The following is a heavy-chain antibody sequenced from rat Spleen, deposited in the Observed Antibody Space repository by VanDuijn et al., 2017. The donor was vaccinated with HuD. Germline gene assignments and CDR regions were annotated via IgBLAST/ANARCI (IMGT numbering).Heavy chain of an antibody. V-gene: IGHV3-1*01. J-gene: IGHJ3*01. CDR1: GYSIKSSY. CDR3: ARSDGVHYYLPFAD. Sequence: EVQLQESGPGLVKPSQSLSLTCSVTGYSIKSSYRWNWIRKFPGNKMEWVGYISYSGSSGYNPSLKSRISITRDTSKNQFFLQLNSVTTEDTATYYCARSDGVHYYLPFADWGQGTLVTVSS. CDR2: ISYSGSS. D-gene: IGHD1-12*02.